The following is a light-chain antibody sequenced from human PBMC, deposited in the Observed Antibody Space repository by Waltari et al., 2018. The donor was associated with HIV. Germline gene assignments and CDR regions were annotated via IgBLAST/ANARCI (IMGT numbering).Light chain of an antibody. CDR3: QQRSNWLT. CDR1: QTVGSH. J-gene: IGKJ4*01. V-gene: IGKV3-11*01. CDR2: DAS. Sequence: EIVLTQSPATLSLSPGGSATLSCRASQTVGSHFAWYQHKPGQAPRLLIYDASNRATGIPARFSGSGSGTEFTLTISSLEPEDFADYYCQQRSNWLTFGGGTKVEIK.